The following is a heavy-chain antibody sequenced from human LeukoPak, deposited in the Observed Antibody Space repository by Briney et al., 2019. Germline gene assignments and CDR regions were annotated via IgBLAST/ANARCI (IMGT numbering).Heavy chain of an antibody. CDR3: IRVPGSYYVDFDY. CDR2: INSDGGNT. Sequence: GGSLRLSCAASGFTLSNFAMSWVRQAPGKGLEWVSGINSDGGNTYYADSVKGRFTIARDNSKNTVYLQMNSLRAEDTAVYYCIRVPGSYYVDFDYWGQGTLVTVSS. V-gene: IGHV3-23*01. J-gene: IGHJ4*02. D-gene: IGHD3-10*01. CDR1: GFTLSNFA.